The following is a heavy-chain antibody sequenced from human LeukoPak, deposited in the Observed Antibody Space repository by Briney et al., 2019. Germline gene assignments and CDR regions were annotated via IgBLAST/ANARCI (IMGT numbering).Heavy chain of an antibody. CDR3: ASWPGGWYGEDS. J-gene: IGHJ4*02. V-gene: IGHV3-53*01. Sequence: GGSLRLSCAASGFTVSSNFMSWVRQAPGKGLEWVSVIYGGGSTYYSDSVKGRFTIFRDTSKNTVYLQMNSPRAEDTAVYYCASWPGGWYGEDSWGQGTLVTVSS. CDR2: IYGGGST. CDR1: GFTVSSNF. D-gene: IGHD6-19*01.